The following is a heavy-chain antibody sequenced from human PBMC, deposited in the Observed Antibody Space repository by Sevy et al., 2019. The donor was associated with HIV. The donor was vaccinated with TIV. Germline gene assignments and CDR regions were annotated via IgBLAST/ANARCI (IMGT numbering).Heavy chain of an antibody. CDR1: GYTLTELS. J-gene: IGHJ4*02. Sequence: ASVKVSCKVSGYTLTELSMHWVRQAPGKGLEWMGGFDPEDGETIYAQKFQGRVTMTEDTSTDTANMELSSLRSEDTAVYYCATEDSSGYYYWSSYWGQGTLVTVSS. CDR3: ATEDSSGYYYWSSY. V-gene: IGHV1-24*01. CDR2: FDPEDGET. D-gene: IGHD3-22*01.